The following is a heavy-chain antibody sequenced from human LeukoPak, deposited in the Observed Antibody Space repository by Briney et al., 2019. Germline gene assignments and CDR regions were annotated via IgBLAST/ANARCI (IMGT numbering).Heavy chain of an antibody. Sequence: SETLSLTCAVSAYSISRGYYWGWIRQPPGKGLEWIGSIFHSGTTYYNPSVKSRLSISVDTSKNQFSLKLSSVTAADTAVYSCARHSADCGGDCWAFDYWGQGTLVTVSS. V-gene: IGHV4-38-2*01. CDR2: IFHSGTT. J-gene: IGHJ4*02. CDR1: AYSISRGYY. D-gene: IGHD2-21*01. CDR3: ARHSADCGGDCWAFDY.